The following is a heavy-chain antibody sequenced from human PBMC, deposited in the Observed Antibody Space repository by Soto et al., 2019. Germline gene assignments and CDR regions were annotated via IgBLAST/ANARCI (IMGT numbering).Heavy chain of an antibody. CDR3: ARSPYVPQLPLRTVDY. Sequence: GASVKVSCTASGYTFTSYAMHWVRQAPGQRLEWMGWINAGNGNTKYSQKFQGRVTITRDTSASTAYMELSSLRSEDTAVYYCARSPYVPQLPLRTVDYWGQGTLVTVSS. CDR2: INAGNGNT. D-gene: IGHD1-1*01. CDR1: GYTFTSYA. J-gene: IGHJ4*02. V-gene: IGHV1-3*01.